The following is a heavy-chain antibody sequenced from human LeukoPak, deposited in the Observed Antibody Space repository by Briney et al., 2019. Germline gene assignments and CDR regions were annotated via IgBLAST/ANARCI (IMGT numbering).Heavy chain of an antibody. CDR3: ARLRYDSSGYYYLDY. CDR2: IYYSGST. CDR1: GGSISSGGYY. V-gene: IGHV4-31*03. D-gene: IGHD3-22*01. J-gene: IGHJ4*02. Sequence: PSETLSLTCTVSGGSISSGGYYWSWIRQHPGEGLEWIGYIYYSGSTYYNPSLKSRVTISVDTSKNQFSLKLSSVTAADTAVYYCARLRYDSSGYYYLDYWGQGTLVTVSS.